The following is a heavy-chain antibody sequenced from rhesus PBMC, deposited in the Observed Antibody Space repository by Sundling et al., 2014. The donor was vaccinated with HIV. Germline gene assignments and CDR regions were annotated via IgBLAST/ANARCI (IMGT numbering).Heavy chain of an antibody. D-gene: IGHD3-28*01. J-gene: IGHJ4*01. Sequence: EVQLVESGGGLVQPGGSLRLSCEASGFTFSSYGMSWVRQAPGKGLEWVSSISSAGAYIYHADSVKGRFTISRDNAQNSLSLQMNSLRAEDTAVYFCTKGYFYDSGYYTEFEFWGQGVLVTVSS. V-gene: IGHV3-136*01. CDR1: GFTFSSYG. CDR2: ISSAGAYI. CDR3: TKGYFYDSGYYTEFEF.